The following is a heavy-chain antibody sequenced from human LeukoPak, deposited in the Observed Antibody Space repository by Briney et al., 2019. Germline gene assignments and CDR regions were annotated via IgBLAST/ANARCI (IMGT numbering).Heavy chain of an antibody. V-gene: IGHV4-30-4*08. CDR3: ARDSGLDSFDY. CDR1: GGSISSGDYY. Sequence: LQTLSLTCTVSGGSISSGDYYWSWIRQPPGKGLGWIGYIYYSGSTYYNPSLKSRVTISVDTSKNQFSLKLSSVTAADTAVYYCARDSGLDSFDYWGQGTLVTVSS. CDR2: IYYSGST. J-gene: IGHJ4*02. D-gene: IGHD3-22*01.